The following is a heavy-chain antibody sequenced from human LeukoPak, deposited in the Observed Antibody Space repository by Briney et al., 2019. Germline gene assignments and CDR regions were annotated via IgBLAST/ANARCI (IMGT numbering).Heavy chain of an antibody. V-gene: IGHV6-1*01. CDR1: GDSVSSNSAA. J-gene: IGHJ5*02. Sequence: SQTLSLTCVISGDSVSSNSAAWNWIRQSPSRGLQWLGRTYYRSKWYNDYAVSVRSRVTINPDTSKNQFSLQLNSVTPEDTAVYFCARVGYSSSWYGTETGNWFGPWGQGTLVTVSS. CDR3: ARVGYSSSWYGTETGNWFGP. D-gene: IGHD6-13*01. CDR2: TYYRSKWYN.